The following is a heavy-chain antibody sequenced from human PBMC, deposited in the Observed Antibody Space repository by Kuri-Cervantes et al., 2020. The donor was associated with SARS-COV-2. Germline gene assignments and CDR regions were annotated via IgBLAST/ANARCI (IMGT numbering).Heavy chain of an antibody. V-gene: IGHV4-61*08. CDR1: GGSISSGDYY. Sequence: ESLKISCTVSGGSISSGDYYWSWIRQTPGKGLEWIGEVNHRGSTNYNPSLKSRVTISVDTSSKQFSLNLSSVTTADTAVYYCARAYGFLRYIYYMDVWGRGTTVTVSS. CDR3: ARAYGFLRYIYYMDV. D-gene: IGHD4-17*01. CDR2: VNHRGST. J-gene: IGHJ6*03.